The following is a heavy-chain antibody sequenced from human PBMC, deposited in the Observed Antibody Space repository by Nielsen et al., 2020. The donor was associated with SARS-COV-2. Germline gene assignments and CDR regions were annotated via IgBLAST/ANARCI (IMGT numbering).Heavy chain of an antibody. CDR1: GFTFSSYW. D-gene: IGHD3-3*01. CDR3: ARDYSFLSWSGYYYFDY. V-gene: IGHV3-7*03. J-gene: IGHJ4*02. CDR2: IKQDGSEK. Sequence: GESLKISCAASGFTFSSYWMSWVRQAPGKGLEWVANIKQDGSEKYYVDSVKGRFTISRDNAKNSLYLQMNSLRAEDTAVYYCARDYSFLSWSGYYYFDYWGQGTRVTVSS.